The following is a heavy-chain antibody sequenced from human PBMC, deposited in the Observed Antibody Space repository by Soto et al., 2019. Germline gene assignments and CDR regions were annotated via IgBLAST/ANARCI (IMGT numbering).Heavy chain of an antibody. V-gene: IGHV1-3*01. Sequence: ASVKVSCKASGDTFTSYAMHWVRQAPGQRLEWMGWINAGNGNTKYSQKFQGRVTITRDTAASTAYMELRSLRSEDTAVYYCARASRVQSFDAWGQGTLGTVSS. CDR1: GDTFTSYA. CDR3: ARASRVQSFDA. J-gene: IGHJ4*02. D-gene: IGHD4-4*01. CDR2: INAGNGNT.